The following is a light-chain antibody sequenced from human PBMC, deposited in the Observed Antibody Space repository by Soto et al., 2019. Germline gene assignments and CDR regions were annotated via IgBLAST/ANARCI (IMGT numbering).Light chain of an antibody. CDR2: GAS. Sequence: EIVMTQSPATLSVSPGERATLSCRASQSVSSNLAWYQQKPGQAPRLLIFGASTRATGIPARFSGSGSGTEFTLTISSLQSEDFAVYYCLKYNNWRGTFGQGTRVEIK. CDR1: QSVSSN. V-gene: IGKV3-15*01. CDR3: LKYNNWRGT. J-gene: IGKJ1*01.